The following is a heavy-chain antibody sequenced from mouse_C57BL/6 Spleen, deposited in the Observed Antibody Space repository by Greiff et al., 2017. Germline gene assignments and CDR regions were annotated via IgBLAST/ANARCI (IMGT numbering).Heavy chain of an antibody. CDR3: ARSRGYDWYFDV. D-gene: IGHD2-2*01. CDR1: GYTFTSYW. V-gene: IGHV1-55*01. CDR2: IYPGSGST. Sequence: VKLQQPGAELVKPGASVKMSCKASGYTFTSYWITWVKQRPGQGLEWIGDIYPGSGSTNYNEKFKSKATLTVDTSSSTAYMQLSSLTSEDSAVYYCARSRGYDWYFDVWGTGTTVTVSS. J-gene: IGHJ1*03.